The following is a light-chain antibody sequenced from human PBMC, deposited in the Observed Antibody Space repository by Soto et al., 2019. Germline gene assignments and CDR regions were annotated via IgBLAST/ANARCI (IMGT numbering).Light chain of an antibody. V-gene: IGKV1-39*01. Sequence: DIQMTHSPSSLSASVGDRVTITCRSSQSIISYLNWYQQKPGKFPKLLIYAASSLQSGVPSRFSGSGSGTDFTLTISSLQPEDFATYYCQQSYSTPYTFGQGTKLEIK. CDR1: QSIISY. CDR3: QQSYSTPYT. CDR2: AAS. J-gene: IGKJ2*01.